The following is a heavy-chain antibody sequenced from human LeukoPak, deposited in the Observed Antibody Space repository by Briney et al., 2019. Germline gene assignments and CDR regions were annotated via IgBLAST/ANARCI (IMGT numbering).Heavy chain of an antibody. CDR3: ARDRYGSGSYSAYYYGMDV. V-gene: IGHV3-74*01. CDR2: INRDGSST. Sequence: GGSLRLSCAASGFTFSSYWMHWVRQAPGKGLVWVSRINRDGSSTSYADSVKGRFTISRDNAKNTLYLQMNSLRAEDTAVYYCARDRYGSGSYSAYYYGMDVWGQGTTVTVSS. J-gene: IGHJ6*02. D-gene: IGHD3-10*01. CDR1: GFTFSSYW.